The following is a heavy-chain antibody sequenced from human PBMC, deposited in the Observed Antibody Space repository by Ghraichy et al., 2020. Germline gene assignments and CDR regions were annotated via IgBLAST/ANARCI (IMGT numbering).Heavy chain of an antibody. Sequence: GGSLRLSCAASGFTFSSYAMSWVRQAPGKGLEWVSVISGSGDNSDYADSVKGRFTISRDNSKNTLYLQMNSLRAEDTAVYYCAGHPRPVLRFGELKFSYFDYWGQGTLVTVSS. CDR2: ISGSGDNS. J-gene: IGHJ4*02. V-gene: IGHV3-23*01. CDR1: GFTFSSYA. D-gene: IGHD3-10*01. CDR3: AGHPRPVLRFGELKFSYFDY.